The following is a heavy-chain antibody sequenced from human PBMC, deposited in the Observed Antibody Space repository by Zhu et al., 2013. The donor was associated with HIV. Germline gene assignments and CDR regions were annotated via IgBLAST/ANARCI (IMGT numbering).Heavy chain of an antibody. Sequence: VEFVQSGAEVKKPGASVEISCRASGYTFTSYYLHWVRQAPGQGLEWMGWINPNSGGTKYAQKFQGRVTMNRDTSINTAYMELSRLRSDDTAVYYCARVQYSSSWSVGAYYMDVWGKGTTVTVSS. CDR1: GYTFTSYY. CDR3: ARVQYSSSWSVGAYYMDV. V-gene: IGHV1-2*02. D-gene: IGHD6-13*01. CDR2: INPNSGGT. J-gene: IGHJ6*03.